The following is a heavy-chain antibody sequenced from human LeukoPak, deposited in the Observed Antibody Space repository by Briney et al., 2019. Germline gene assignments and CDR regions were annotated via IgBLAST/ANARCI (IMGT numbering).Heavy chain of an antibody. CDR2: IYHSGST. J-gene: IGHJ4*02. D-gene: IGHD2-15*01. Sequence: SETLSLTCTVSGYSISSGYYWGWIRQPPGKGLEWIGSIYHSGSTYYNPSLKSRVTISVDTSKNQFSLKLSSVTAADTAVYYCAMDIVVVVAAPHFDYWGQGTLVTVSS. CDR3: AMDIVVVVAAPHFDY. CDR1: GYSISSGYY. V-gene: IGHV4-38-2*02.